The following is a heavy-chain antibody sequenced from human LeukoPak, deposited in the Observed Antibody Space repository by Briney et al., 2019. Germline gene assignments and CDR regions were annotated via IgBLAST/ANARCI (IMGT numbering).Heavy chain of an antibody. CDR2: ISTRSTYI. CDR1: GFTFSEYY. J-gene: IGHJ4*02. V-gene: IGHV3-11*06. Sequence: GGSLRLACAASGFTFSEYYMSWSRQAPGKGLEWVSYISTRSTYINYADSVKGRFTISRDDAKNTLYLQMNSLRAEDTAVYYCARESGYPAYWGLGAVVTVSS. D-gene: IGHD3-22*01. CDR3: ARESGYPAY.